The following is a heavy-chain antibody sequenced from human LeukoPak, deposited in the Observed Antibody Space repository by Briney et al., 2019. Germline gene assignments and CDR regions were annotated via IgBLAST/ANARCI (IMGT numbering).Heavy chain of an antibody. CDR1: GYTLTELS. Sequence: ASVKVSCKVSGYTLTELSMHWVRQAPGKGLEWMGGFDPEDGEAIYAQKFQGRVTMTEDTSTDTAYMELSSLRSEDTAVYYCATGGSGGSSWYDYVWGNYRPRWKGRFFDYWGQGTLVTVSS. CDR3: ATGGSGGSSWYDYVWGNYRPRWKGRFFDY. J-gene: IGHJ4*02. CDR2: FDPEDGEA. D-gene: IGHD3-16*02. V-gene: IGHV1-24*01.